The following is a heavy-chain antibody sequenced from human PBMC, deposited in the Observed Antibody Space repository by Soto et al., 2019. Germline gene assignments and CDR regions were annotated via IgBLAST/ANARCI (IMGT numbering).Heavy chain of an antibody. J-gene: IGHJ3*02. CDR2: ISSSSSTI. Sequence: GGALRLSCSASGFPFSSYSMSWVRQAPGKGLEWVSYISSSSSTIYYADSVKGRFTISRDNAKNSLYLQMNSLRAEETAVYYCARRGAADAFDIWGQETMVTVSS. CDR1: GFPFSSYS. V-gene: IGHV3-48*01. CDR3: ARRGAADAFDI.